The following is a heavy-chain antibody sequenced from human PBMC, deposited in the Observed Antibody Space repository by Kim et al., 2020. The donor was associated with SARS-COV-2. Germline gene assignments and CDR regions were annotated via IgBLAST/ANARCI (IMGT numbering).Heavy chain of an antibody. CDR3: AKDLSGDYVGFSGGTFDY. V-gene: IGHV3-30*18. CDR2: ISYDGSNK. D-gene: IGHD4-17*01. CDR1: GFTFSSYG. Sequence: GGSLRLSCAASGFTFSSYGMHWVRQAPGKGLEWVAVISYDGSNKYYADSVKGRFTISRDNSKNTLYLQMNSLRAEDTAVYYCAKDLSGDYVGFSGGTFDYWGQGTLVTVSS. J-gene: IGHJ4*02.